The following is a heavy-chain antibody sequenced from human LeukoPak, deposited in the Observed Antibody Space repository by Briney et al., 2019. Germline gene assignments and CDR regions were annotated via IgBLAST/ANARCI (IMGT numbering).Heavy chain of an antibody. J-gene: IGHJ4*02. CDR2: IYHSGST. CDR3: ARAVTYGDYVFDY. V-gene: IGHV4-30-2*01. CDR1: GGSISSGGYS. D-gene: IGHD4-17*01. Sequence: KPSETLSLTCAVSGGSISSGGYSWSWIRQPPGKGLEWIGYIYHSGSTYYNPSLKGRVTISVDRSKNQFSLKLSSVTAADTAVYYCARAVTYGDYVFDYWGQGTLVTVSS.